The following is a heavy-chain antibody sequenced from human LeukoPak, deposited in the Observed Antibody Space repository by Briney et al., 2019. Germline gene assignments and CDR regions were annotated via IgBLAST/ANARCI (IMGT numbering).Heavy chain of an antibody. D-gene: IGHD5-12*01. CDR3: ARLPLYSGYDRRGGDY. CDR2: INPNSGGT. V-gene: IGHV1-2*02. CDR1: GYTFTGYY. Sequence: ASVKVSCKASGYTFTGYYMHWVRQAPGQGLEWMGWINPNSGGTNYAQKFQGRVTVTRDTSISTAYMELSRLRSDDTAVYYCARLPLYSGYDRRGGDYWGRGTLVTVSS. J-gene: IGHJ4*02.